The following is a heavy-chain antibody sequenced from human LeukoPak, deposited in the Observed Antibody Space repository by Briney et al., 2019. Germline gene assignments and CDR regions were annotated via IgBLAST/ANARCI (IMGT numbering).Heavy chain of an antibody. Sequence: GESLKISCKGSGYSFTSYWIGWVRQMPGKGLEWMGIVYPGDSDTRFSPSFQGQVTISADKSISTAYLQWSSLRSEDTAVYYCATPGGPYYYDSSVAGDYWGQGTLVTVSS. D-gene: IGHD3-22*01. CDR2: VYPGDSDT. J-gene: IGHJ4*02. CDR3: ATPGGPYYYDSSVAGDY. V-gene: IGHV5-51*01. CDR1: GYSFTSYW.